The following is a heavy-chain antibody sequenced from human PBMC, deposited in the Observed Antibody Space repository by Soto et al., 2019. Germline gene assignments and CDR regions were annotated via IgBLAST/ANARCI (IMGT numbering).Heavy chain of an antibody. CDR1: GFTFSSYG. CDR3: AKGSWRLGELSLSP. Sequence: GGSLRLSCAASGFTFSSYGMHWVRQAPGKGLEWVAVISYDGSNKYYADSVKGRFTISRDNSKNTLYLQMNSLRAEDTAVYYCAKGSWRLGELSLSPWGQGTLVPVSS. J-gene: IGHJ5*02. V-gene: IGHV3-30*18. D-gene: IGHD3-16*02. CDR2: ISYDGSNK.